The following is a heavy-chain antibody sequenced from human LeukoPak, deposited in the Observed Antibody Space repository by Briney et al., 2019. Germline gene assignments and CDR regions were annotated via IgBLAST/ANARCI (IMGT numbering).Heavy chain of an antibody. Sequence: GGSLRLSCAASGFTFDDYGMSWVRQAPGKGLEWVANINEDGSGKYYVDSVKGRFTISRDNAKNSLNPQMTSLRAEDTAVYYCARDPRSKGGDWGDFDYWGQGTLVTVSS. CDR2: INEDGSGK. CDR3: ARDPRSKGGDWGDFDY. CDR1: GFTFDDYG. J-gene: IGHJ4*02. D-gene: IGHD2-21*02. V-gene: IGHV3-7*01.